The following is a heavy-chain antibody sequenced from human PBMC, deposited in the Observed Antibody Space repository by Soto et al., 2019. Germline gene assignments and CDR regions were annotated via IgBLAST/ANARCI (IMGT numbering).Heavy chain of an antibody. J-gene: IGHJ4*02. V-gene: IGHV4-31*03. Sequence: QVQLQESGPGLVKPSQTLSLTCTVSGDSIGTVGYYWDWIRQHPGKGPEWIGYIHYSGGTYYNPSLKGRLPISLDTSKNQFSLHLSSVTAADTAVYYCATNHDDISGRTPLLFDSWGQGTLVTVSS. D-gene: IGHD3-22*01. CDR3: ATNHDDISGRTPLLFDS. CDR2: IHYSGGT. CDR1: GDSIGTVGYY.